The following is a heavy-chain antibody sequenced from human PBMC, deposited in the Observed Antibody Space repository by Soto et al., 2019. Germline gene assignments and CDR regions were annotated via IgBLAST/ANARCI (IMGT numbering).Heavy chain of an antibody. Sequence: ASVKVSCKASGYTFTSYYMHWVRQAPGQGLEWMGIINPSGGSTSYAQKFQGRVTMTRDTSTSTVYMELSSLRSEDTAVYYCARDHVTIFGVVLPPSTDYWGQGTLVTVSS. CDR3: ARDHVTIFGVVLPPSTDY. CDR2: INPSGGST. V-gene: IGHV1-46*01. D-gene: IGHD3-3*01. CDR1: GYTFTSYY. J-gene: IGHJ4*02.